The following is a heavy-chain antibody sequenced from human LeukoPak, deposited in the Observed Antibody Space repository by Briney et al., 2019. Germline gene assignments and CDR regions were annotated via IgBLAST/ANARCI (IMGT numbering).Heavy chain of an antibody. CDR1: LYTFTSDV. CDR3: ASRDWNSGRTDY. J-gene: IGHJ4*02. D-gene: IGHD1-7*01. V-gene: IGHV1-18*01. Sequence: ASVKVSCNASLYTFTSDVISRGRQAPGQGLEWMGWITYNGDTNYAQNLQGRVTLTTDTSTSTAYMDLRSLRPDDTAVYYCASRDWNSGRTDYGGQGTLVTVSS. CDR2: ITYNGDT.